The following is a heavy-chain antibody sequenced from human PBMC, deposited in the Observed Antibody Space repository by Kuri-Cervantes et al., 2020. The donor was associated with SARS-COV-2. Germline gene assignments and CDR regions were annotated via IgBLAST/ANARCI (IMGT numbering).Heavy chain of an antibody. J-gene: IGHJ5*02. CDR2: INPNSGGT. CDR1: ETTFPNYD. CDR3: ARDRRTGRIDP. D-gene: IGHD1-1*01. V-gene: IGHV1-2*02. Sequence: ASVKVSCKAPETTFPNYDINWVRQATGQGLEWMGWINPNSGGTNYAQKFQGRVTMTRDTSISTAYMELSRLRSDDTAVYYCARDRRTGRIDPWGQGTLVTVSS.